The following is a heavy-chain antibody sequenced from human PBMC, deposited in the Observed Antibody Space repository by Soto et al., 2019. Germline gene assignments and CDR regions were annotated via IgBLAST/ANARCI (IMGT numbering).Heavy chain of an antibody. CDR3: AKRSNSGYDALDY. V-gene: IGHV3-30*18. Sequence: QVQLVESGGGVVQPGRSLRLSCAASGFTFSSYAIHWVRQAPGKGLEWVAAISDDGRNKYYADSVRGRFTISRDKCKNTLYMKINSLRTEDAAIYHCAKRSNSGYDALDYWGQGTLVTVSS. D-gene: IGHD5-12*01. J-gene: IGHJ4*02. CDR1: GFTFSSYA. CDR2: ISDDGRNK.